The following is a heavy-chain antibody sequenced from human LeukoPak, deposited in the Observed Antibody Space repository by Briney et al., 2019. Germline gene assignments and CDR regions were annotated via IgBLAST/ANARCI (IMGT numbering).Heavy chain of an antibody. CDR3: ARHNAARYFDY. D-gene: IGHD6-6*01. CDR1: GFTVSSNY. J-gene: IGHJ4*02. CDR2: IYSGGST. Sequence: PGGSLRLSCAASGFTVSSNYMSWVRQAPGKGLEWVSVIYSGGSTYYADSVKGRFTISRDNSKNTLYLQMNSLRAEDTAVYYCARHNAARYFDYWGQGTLVTVSS. V-gene: IGHV3-53*01.